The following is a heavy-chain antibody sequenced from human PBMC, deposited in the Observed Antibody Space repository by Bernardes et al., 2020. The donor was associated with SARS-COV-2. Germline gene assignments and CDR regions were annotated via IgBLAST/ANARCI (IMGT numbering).Heavy chain of an antibody. Sequence: GSLRLSCAASGFTFSSYAMSWVRQAPGKGLEWVSAISGSGGSTYYADSVKGRFTISRDNSKNTLYLQMNSLRAEDTAVYYCAKDVGYCSGGSCYSHWFDPWGQGTLVTVSS. D-gene: IGHD2-15*01. J-gene: IGHJ5*02. CDR3: AKDVGYCSGGSCYSHWFDP. CDR1: GFTFSSYA. V-gene: IGHV3-23*01. CDR2: ISGSGGST.